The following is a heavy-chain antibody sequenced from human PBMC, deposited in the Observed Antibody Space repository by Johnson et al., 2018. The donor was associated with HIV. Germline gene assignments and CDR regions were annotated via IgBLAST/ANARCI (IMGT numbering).Heavy chain of an antibody. CDR3: ARATLGADDAFDI. D-gene: IGHD1-26*01. CDR2: INWNGGST. CDR1: GFTFDDYG. Sequence: VQLVESGGGVVRPGGSLRLSCAASGFTFDDYGMSWVRQPAGKGLEWVSGINWNGGSTGYADSVKGRFTISRDNARNSLYLQMNSLRAGETAVYYCARATLGADDAFDIWGQGTMVTVSS. J-gene: IGHJ3*02. V-gene: IGHV3-20*04.